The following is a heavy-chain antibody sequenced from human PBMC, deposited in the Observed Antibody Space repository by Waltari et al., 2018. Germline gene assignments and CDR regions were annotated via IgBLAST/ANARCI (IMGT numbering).Heavy chain of an antibody. CDR3: AREPPASGYSSSWYDAFDI. J-gene: IGHJ3*02. CDR2: ISAYNGNT. D-gene: IGHD6-13*01. CDR1: GYTFTSYG. V-gene: IGHV1-18*01. Sequence: QVQLVQSGAEVKKPGASVKVSCKASGYTFTSYGISWVRQAPGQGLEWMGWISAYNGNTNYARKLQVRVTMTTNTSTSTAYMGLRSLRSDDTAVYYCAREPPASGYSSSWYDAFDIWGQGTMVTVSS.